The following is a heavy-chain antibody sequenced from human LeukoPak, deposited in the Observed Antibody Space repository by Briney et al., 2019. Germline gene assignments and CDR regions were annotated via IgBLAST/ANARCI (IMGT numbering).Heavy chain of an antibody. J-gene: IGHJ5*02. CDR1: GFTFTSYA. CDR3: AKEGTPQVSTWYDL. CDR2: ISYEGGTQ. D-gene: IGHD3-10*01. V-gene: IGHV3-30*18. Sequence: GGSLRLSCAASGFTFTSYAMSWVRQAPGKGLEWVAVISYEGGTQHYADSVKGRFIISRDNPRNTLYLQMNILRTEDTAVYYCAKEGTPQVSTWYDLWGQGTQVIVSS.